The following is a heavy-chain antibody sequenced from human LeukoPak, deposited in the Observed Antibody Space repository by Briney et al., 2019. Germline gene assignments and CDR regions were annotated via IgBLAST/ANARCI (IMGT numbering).Heavy chain of an antibody. D-gene: IGHD2-8*01. CDR1: GGSISSGGYS. V-gene: IGHV4-30-2*01. Sequence: PSETLSLTCAVFGGSISSGGYSWSWIRQPPGKGLEWIGYIYHSGSTYYDPSLKSRVTISVDRSKNQFSLKLSSVTAADTAVYYCARDNGVTSSRGYFDYWGQGTLVTVSS. CDR3: ARDNGVTSSRGYFDY. J-gene: IGHJ4*02. CDR2: IYHSGST.